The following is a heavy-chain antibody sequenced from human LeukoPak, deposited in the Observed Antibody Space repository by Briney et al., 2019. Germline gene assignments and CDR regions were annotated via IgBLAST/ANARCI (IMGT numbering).Heavy chain of an antibody. CDR3: ARVQGPLTVDY. D-gene: IGHD7-27*01. CDR1: GFTFSSYS. Sequence: GGSLRLSCAASGFTFSSYSMNWVRQAPGKGLEWVSSISSSSSTIYYADSVKGRFTISRDNAKNSLYLQMNSLRAEDTAVYYCARVQGPLTVDYWGQGTLVTVSS. CDR2: ISSSSSTI. V-gene: IGHV3-48*01. J-gene: IGHJ4*02.